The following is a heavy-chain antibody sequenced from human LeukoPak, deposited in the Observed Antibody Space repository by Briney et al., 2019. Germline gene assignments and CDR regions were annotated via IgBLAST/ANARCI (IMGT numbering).Heavy chain of an antibody. CDR3: ARGGIVGAGLGDY. D-gene: IGHD1-26*01. Sequence: GGSLRLSCAASGFTLSSYWMSWVRQVPGQGLEWVANIKQDGSETNYVDSVKGRLTISRDNAKNSLYLQMNSLRAEDTAVYYCARGGIVGAGLGDYWGQGTLVTVSS. V-gene: IGHV3-7*01. J-gene: IGHJ4*02. CDR1: GFTLSSYW. CDR2: IKQDGSET.